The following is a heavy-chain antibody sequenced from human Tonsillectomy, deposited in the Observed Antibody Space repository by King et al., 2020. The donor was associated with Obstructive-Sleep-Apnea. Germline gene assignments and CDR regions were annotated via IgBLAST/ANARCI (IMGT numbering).Heavy chain of an antibody. V-gene: IGHV3-11*01. CDR2: ISNSDSTI. J-gene: IGHJ3*02. CDR3: ASQGRGPPDAFDI. D-gene: IGHD3/OR15-3a*01. CDR1: GFSFSDYY. Sequence: VQLVESGGGLVKPGGSLRLSCAASGFSFSDYYMSWIRQAPGKGLEWVSYISNSDSTIYYADSVKGRFTISRDNAKNSLYLQMNSLRAEDTAVYYCASQGRGPPDAFDIWGQGTLVTVSS.